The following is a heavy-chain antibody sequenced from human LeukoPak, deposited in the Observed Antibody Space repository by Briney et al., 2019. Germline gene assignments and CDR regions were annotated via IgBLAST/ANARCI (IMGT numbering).Heavy chain of an antibody. Sequence: GGSLRLSCAASGFTFYTYAMSWVRQAPGKGLEWVSVISGSGGNTYYADSVKGRFTISRDNSKNTLYLQMNGLRAEDTAVYYCAKDHHGLGYWGQGTLVTVSS. CDR1: GFTFYTYA. CDR3: AKDHHGLGY. V-gene: IGHV3-23*01. J-gene: IGHJ4*02. CDR2: ISGSGGNT.